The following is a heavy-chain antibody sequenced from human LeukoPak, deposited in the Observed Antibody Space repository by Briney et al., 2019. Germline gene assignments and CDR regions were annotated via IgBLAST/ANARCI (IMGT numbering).Heavy chain of an antibody. D-gene: IGHD3-22*01. V-gene: IGHV4-34*01. J-gene: IGHJ4*02. CDR3: ARSNYYDSSGYSY. CDR2: INHSGST. Sequence: SETLSLTCAVYGGSFSGYYWSWVRQPPGKGLEWIGEINHSGSTNYNPSLKSRVTISVDTSKNQFSLKLSSVTAADTAVYYCARSNYYDSSGYSYWGQGTLVTVSS. CDR1: GGSFSGYY.